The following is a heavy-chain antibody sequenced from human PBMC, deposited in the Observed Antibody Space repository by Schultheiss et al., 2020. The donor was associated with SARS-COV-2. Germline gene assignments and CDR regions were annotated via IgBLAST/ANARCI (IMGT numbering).Heavy chain of an antibody. CDR2: ISSNGGST. J-gene: IGHJ6*02. Sequence: GGSLRLSCAASGFTFSSYAMSWVRQAPGKGLEWVSAISSNGGSTYYADSVKGRFTISRDNSKNTLYLQMNSLRAEDTAVYYCVYSDHTVNTKRSDYYYGMDVWGQGTTVTVSS. V-gene: IGHV3-23*01. CDR1: GFTFSSYA. D-gene: IGHD4-11*01. CDR3: VYSDHTVNTKRSDYYYGMDV.